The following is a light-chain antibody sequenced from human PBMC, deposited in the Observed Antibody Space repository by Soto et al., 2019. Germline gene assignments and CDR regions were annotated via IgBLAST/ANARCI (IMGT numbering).Light chain of an antibody. V-gene: IGLV2-14*01. Sequence: QSALTQPASVSGSPGQSITISCTGTSSDVGGYSYVSWYQQHPGKVPKLMIYDVTNRPSGVSNRFSGSKSGTTASLTISGLQAEEEADYFCSSYATSSTVVFGGGTKLTVL. CDR1: SSDVGGYSY. CDR3: SSYATSSTVV. J-gene: IGLJ2*01. CDR2: DVT.